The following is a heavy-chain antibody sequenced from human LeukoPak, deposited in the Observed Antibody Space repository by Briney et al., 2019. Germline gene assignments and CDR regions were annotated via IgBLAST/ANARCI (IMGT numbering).Heavy chain of an antibody. CDR2: IITILGIA. V-gene: IGHV1-69*04. CDR1: GGTFSSYA. Sequence: ASVKVSCKASGGTFSSYAISWVRQPPGQGLEWMGRIITILGIANYAQKFQGRVTITADKSTSTAYMELSSLRCEDTAVYYCARDAVNYYDSSGSTGYWGQETLVTVSS. CDR3: ARDAVNYYDSSGSTGY. J-gene: IGHJ4*02. D-gene: IGHD3-22*01.